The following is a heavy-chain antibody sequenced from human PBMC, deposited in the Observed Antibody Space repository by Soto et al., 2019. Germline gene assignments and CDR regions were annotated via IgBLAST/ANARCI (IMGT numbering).Heavy chain of an antibody. J-gene: IGHJ5*02. D-gene: IGHD2-15*01. CDR2: ISSGSST. V-gene: IGHV3-66*01. CDR3: ARDGCSGSNCLNWFDP. CDR1: GFTVSSNY. Sequence: GGSLRLSCAASGFTVSSNYMSWVRQAPGKGLEWVSIISSGSSTYYADSVKGRFTISRDNAKNSLYLQMNSLRDEDTAVYYCARDGCSGSNCLNWFDPWGQGTLVTVSS.